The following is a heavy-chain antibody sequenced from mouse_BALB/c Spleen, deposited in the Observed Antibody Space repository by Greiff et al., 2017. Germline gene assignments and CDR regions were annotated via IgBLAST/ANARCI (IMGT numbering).Heavy chain of an antibody. CDR1: GYTFSSYW. D-gene: IGHD2-1*01. CDR2: ILPGSGST. CDR3: ARGRNGNYGYYAMDY. V-gene: IGHV1-9*01. J-gene: IGHJ4*01. Sequence: VQLQQSGAELMKPGASVKISCKATGYTFSSYWIEWVKQRPGHGLEWIGEILPGSGSTNYNEKFKGKATFTADTSSNTAYMQLSSLTSEDSAVYYCARGRNGNYGYYAMDYWGQGTSVTVSS.